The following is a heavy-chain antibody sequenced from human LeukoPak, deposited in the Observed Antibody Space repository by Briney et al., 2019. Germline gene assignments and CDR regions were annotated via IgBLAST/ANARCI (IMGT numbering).Heavy chain of an antibody. CDR3: ARLDLEQPFDY. V-gene: IGHV4-39*07. CDR2: IYYSGST. J-gene: IGHJ4*02. CDR1: GGSISSSSYY. D-gene: IGHD3/OR15-3a*01. Sequence: SETLSLTCTVSGGSISSSSYYWGWIRQPPGKGLEWIGSIYYSGSTYYNPSLKSRVTISVDTSKNQFSLKLSSVTAADTAVYYCARLDLEQPFDYWGQGTLVTVSS.